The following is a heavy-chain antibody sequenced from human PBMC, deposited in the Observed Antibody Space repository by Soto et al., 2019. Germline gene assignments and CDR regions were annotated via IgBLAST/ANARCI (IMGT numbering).Heavy chain of an antibody. Sequence: QVQLQESGPGLVKPSETLSLTCTVSGGSISGGVHSWSWIRQPPGKGVEWIGHIFDSGSTYYNPSLKRRLTISVDTSKNQFSLRLSSVTAADTAVYYCAREIMPLTNDWYFDLWGRGTLVTVSS. V-gene: IGHV4-30-4*01. CDR1: GGSISGGVHS. CDR2: IFDSGST. CDR3: AREIMPLTNDWYFDL. D-gene: IGHD2-8*01. J-gene: IGHJ2*01.